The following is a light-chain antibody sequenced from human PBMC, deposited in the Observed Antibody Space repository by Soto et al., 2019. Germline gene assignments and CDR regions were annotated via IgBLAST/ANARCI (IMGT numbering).Light chain of an antibody. Sequence: EVVLTQTPATLSVSPGDRDTLSCRASQSVSRNLAWYQQKPGQAPRLLIYGASTRATGVPARFSGSGSATEFTLSISSLQSEDVAVYYCQQYGDWPPETFGQGTNLEIK. V-gene: IGKV3-15*01. CDR2: GAS. J-gene: IGKJ2*01. CDR1: QSVSRN. CDR3: QQYGDWPPET.